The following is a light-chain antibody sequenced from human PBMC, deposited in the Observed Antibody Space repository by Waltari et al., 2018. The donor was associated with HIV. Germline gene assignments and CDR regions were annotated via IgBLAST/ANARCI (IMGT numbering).Light chain of an antibody. V-gene: IGKV2-28*01. J-gene: IGKJ4*01. CDR1: QSLLHSNGYNY. Sequence: DIVMTQSPLSPPVTPGESASISCRSSQSLLHSNGYNYLDWYLQKPGQSPQLLIYLGSNRASGVPDRFSGSGSGTDFTLKISRVEAEDVGVYYCMQTLQTPRTFGGGTKVEIK. CDR2: LGS. CDR3: MQTLQTPRT.